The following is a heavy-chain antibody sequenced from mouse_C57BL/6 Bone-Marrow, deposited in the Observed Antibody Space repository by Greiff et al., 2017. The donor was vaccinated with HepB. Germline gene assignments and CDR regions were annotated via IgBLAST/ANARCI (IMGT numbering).Heavy chain of an antibody. V-gene: IGHV1-63*01. J-gene: IGHJ2*01. Sequence: VQGVESGAELVRPGTSVKMSCKASGYTFTNYWIGWAKQRPGHGLEWIGDIYPGGGYTNYNEKFKGKATLTADKSSSTAYMQFSSLTSEDSAIYYCARLRLTTVVGFDYWGQGTTLTVSS. CDR3: ARLRLTTVVGFDY. D-gene: IGHD1-1*01. CDR2: IYPGGGYT. CDR1: GYTFTNYW.